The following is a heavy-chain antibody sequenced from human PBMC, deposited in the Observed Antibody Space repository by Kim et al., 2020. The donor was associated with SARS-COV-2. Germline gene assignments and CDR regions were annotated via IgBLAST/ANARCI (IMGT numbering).Heavy chain of an antibody. CDR1: RFTLSTYY. D-gene: IGHD3-10*01. Sequence: GGSLRLSCVASRFTLSTYYMNWVRQAPAKGLEWVSYIDSTSSHMYSADSVTGRVTISSANDKYTLYLQLNIMRDEDTGVAYCESTFYSNSDWWSEGTLV. V-gene: IGHV3-48*02. CDR2: IDSTSSHM. J-gene: IGHJ4*02. CDR3: ESTFYSNSDW.